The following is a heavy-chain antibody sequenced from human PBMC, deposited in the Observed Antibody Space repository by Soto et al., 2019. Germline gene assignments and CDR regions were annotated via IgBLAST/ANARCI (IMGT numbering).Heavy chain of an antibody. V-gene: IGHV4-34*01. D-gene: IGHD3-3*01. CDR2: INHSGST. CDR3: ARGRGYDFWSGYYTGQNRTNWFDP. Sequence: QVQLQQWGAGLLKPSETLSLTCAVYGGSFSGYYWSWIRQPPGKGLEWIGEINHSGSTNYNPSLKSRVTISVDPSKNQFSLKLSSVTAADTAVYYCARGRGYDFWSGYYTGQNRTNWFDPWGQGTLVTVSS. CDR1: GGSFSGYY. J-gene: IGHJ5*02.